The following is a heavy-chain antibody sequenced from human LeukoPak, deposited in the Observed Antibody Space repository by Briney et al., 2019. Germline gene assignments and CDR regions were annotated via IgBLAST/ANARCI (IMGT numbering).Heavy chain of an antibody. D-gene: IGHD6-13*01. V-gene: IGHV3-74*01. J-gene: IGHJ4*02. CDR1: GFTFSSYW. Sequence: GGSLRLSCAASGFTFSSYWMHWVRQAPGKGPVWVSRINSDGSSTSYADSVKGRFTISRDNAKNTLYLQMNSLRAEDTAVYYCAREVSSSGYFDYWGQGTLVTVSS. CDR2: INSDGSST. CDR3: AREVSSSGYFDY.